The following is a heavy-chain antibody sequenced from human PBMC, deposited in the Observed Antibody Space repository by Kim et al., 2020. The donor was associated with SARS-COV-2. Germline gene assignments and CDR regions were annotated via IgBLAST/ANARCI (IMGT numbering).Heavy chain of an antibody. Sequence: ASVKVSCKASGYTFTGYYMHWVRQAPGQGLEWMGRINPNSGGTNYAQKFQGRVTMTRDTSISTAYMELSRLRSDDTAVYYCARESLEGNYYDSSGYYSDAFDIWGQGTMVTVSS. CDR2: INPNSGGT. CDR3: ARESLEGNYYDSSGYYSDAFDI. CDR1: GYTFTGYY. V-gene: IGHV1-2*06. J-gene: IGHJ3*02. D-gene: IGHD3-22*01.